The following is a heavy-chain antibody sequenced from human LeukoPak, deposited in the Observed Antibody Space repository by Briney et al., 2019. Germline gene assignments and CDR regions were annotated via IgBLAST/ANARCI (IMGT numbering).Heavy chain of an antibody. V-gene: IGHV3-21*04. J-gene: IGHJ4*02. Sequence: GGSLRLSCAASGFTFSSYSMNWVRQAPGKGLEWVSSISSGSRYIYYADSVKGRFTISRDNAKDSLYLQMNSLRAEDTAVYYCASYDSSGYYQYFDYWGQGTLVTVSS. D-gene: IGHD3-22*01. CDR3: ASYDSSGYYQYFDY. CDR1: GFTFSSYS. CDR2: ISSGSRYI.